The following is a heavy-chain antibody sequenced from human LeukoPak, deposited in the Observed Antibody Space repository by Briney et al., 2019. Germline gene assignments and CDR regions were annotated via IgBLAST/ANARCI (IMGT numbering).Heavy chain of an antibody. D-gene: IGHD1-26*01. Sequence: GSSVKVFCKASGGTFSSYAISWVRQAPGQGLEWMGRIIPILGIANYAQKFQGRVTITADKSTSTAYMELSSLRSEDTAVYYCASSGSYNDGWFDPWGQGTLVTVSS. CDR2: IIPILGIA. CDR3: ASSGSYNDGWFDP. J-gene: IGHJ5*02. CDR1: GGTFSSYA. V-gene: IGHV1-69*04.